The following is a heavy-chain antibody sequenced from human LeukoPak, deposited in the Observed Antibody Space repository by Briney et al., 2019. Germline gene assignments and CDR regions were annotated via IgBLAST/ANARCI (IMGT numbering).Heavy chain of an antibody. D-gene: IGHD1-14*01. V-gene: IGHV3-23*01. CDR3: AKEDTNAPNNLFDY. Sequence: GGSLRLSCAASGFTFSNYAMSWVRQAPGKALEWLSTISGGGDITYYADSVRGRFTISRDNSKNTLYLQMNSLRAEDTAVYYCAKEDTNAPNNLFDYWGQGTLVAVSS. CDR1: GFTFSNYA. J-gene: IGHJ4*02. CDR2: ISGGGDIT.